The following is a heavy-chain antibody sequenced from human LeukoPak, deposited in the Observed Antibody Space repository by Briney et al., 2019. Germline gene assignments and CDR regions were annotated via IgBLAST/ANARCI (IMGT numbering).Heavy chain of an antibody. D-gene: IGHD3-22*01. CDR1: GFTFSNYA. CDR2: ISGSGGNT. Sequence: GGSLRLSCAASGFTFSNYAMTWVRQAPGKGLEWVSVISGSGGNTYYADSVKGRFTISRDNSKNTLYLQMNSLRAEDTAVYYCYIPYYDTSAYKGYWGQGTLVTVSS. J-gene: IGHJ4*02. V-gene: IGHV3-23*01. CDR3: YIPYYDTSAYKGY.